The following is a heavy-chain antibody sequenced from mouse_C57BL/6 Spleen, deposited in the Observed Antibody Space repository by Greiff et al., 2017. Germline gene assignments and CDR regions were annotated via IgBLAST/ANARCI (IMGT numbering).Heavy chain of an antibody. D-gene: IGHD1-1*01. CDR1: GYTFTSYG. CDR2: IYPRSGNT. Sequence: QVQLKQSGAELARPGASVKLSCKASGYTFTSYGISWVKQRTGQGLEWIGEIYPRSGNTYYNEKFKGKATLTADKSSSTAYMELRSLTSEDSAVYFCARRYYYGSSPYAMDYWGQGTSVTVSS. J-gene: IGHJ4*01. CDR3: ARRYYYGSSPYAMDY. V-gene: IGHV1-81*01.